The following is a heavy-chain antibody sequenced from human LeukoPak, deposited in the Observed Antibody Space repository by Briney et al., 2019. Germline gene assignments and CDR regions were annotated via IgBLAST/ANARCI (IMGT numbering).Heavy chain of an antibody. J-gene: IGHJ4*02. D-gene: IGHD3-22*01. Sequence: PGGSLRLSCAASGFTFSSYSMNWVRQAPGKGLEWVSYISSSSSTIYYADSVKGRFTISRDNAKNSLYLQMNSLRAEDTAVYYCARAYYYDSSGYYFFDYWGQETRVTVPS. CDR2: ISSSSSTI. CDR3: ARAYYYDSSGYYFFDY. V-gene: IGHV3-48*01. CDR1: GFTFSSYS.